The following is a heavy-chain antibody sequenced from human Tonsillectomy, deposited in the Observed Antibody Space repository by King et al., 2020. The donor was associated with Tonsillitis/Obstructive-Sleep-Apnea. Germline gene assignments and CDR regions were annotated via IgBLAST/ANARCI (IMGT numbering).Heavy chain of an antibody. CDR1: GYTFTSYD. CDR3: VGDYYDSSGYYHGYFQH. Sequence: QLVQSGAEVKKPGASVKVSCKASGYTFTSYDITWVRQAPGQGLEWMGWSRPNNGDTNYAQKLQGRVTMTSDTSTSTAYMELRSLRSDDTAVYYCVGDYYDSSGYYHGYFQHWGQGTLVTVSS. J-gene: IGHJ1*01. V-gene: IGHV1-18*01. D-gene: IGHD3-22*01. CDR2: SRPNNGDT.